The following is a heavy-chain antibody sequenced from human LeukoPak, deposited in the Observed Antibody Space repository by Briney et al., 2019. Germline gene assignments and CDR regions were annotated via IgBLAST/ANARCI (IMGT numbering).Heavy chain of an antibody. V-gene: IGHV3-53*01. CDR3: ARGIAAAGTEPTYYYYYGMDV. CDR1: GFTVSSNY. Sequence: PGGSLRLSCAASGFTVSSNYMSWVRQAPGKGLEWVSVIYSGGSTYYADSVKGRLTISRDNSKNTLYLQMNSLRAEDTAVYYCARGIAAAGTEPTYYYYYGMDVWGQGTTVTVSS. CDR2: IYSGGST. J-gene: IGHJ6*02. D-gene: IGHD6-13*01.